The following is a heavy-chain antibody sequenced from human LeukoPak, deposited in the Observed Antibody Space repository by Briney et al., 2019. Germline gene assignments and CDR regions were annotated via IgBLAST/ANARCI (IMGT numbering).Heavy chain of an antibody. CDR1: GFTFSSYD. V-gene: IGHV3-23*01. CDR2: ISGSGGST. CDR3: AKDAYSGTYYDY. D-gene: IGHD1-26*01. Sequence: GGSLRLSCAASGFTFSSYDMSWVRQGPGKGLEWVSAISGSGGSTYYADSVKGRLTISRDNSKNTLYLQMNSLRAEDTAVYYCAKDAYSGTYYDYWDQGNLVIVSS. J-gene: IGHJ4*02.